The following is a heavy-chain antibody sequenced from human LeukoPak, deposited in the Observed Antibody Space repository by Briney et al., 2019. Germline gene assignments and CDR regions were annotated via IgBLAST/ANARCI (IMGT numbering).Heavy chain of an antibody. CDR2: ISSSSSYI. D-gene: IGHD2-2*01. Sequence: PGRSLRLSCAASGFTFSSYSMNWVRQAPGKGLEWVSSISSSSSYIYYADSVKGRFTISRDNAKNSLYLQMNSLRAEDTAVYYCARVASSDIVVVPAVTVTTFNYWGQGTLVTVSS. V-gene: IGHV3-21*01. CDR3: ARVASSDIVVVPAVTVTTFNY. J-gene: IGHJ4*02. CDR1: GFTFSSYS.